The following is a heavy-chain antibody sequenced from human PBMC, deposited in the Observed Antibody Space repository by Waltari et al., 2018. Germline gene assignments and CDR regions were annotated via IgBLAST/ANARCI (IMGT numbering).Heavy chain of an antibody. J-gene: IGHJ6*02. CDR1: GFSLGSYE. CDR3: ARDGRGPGLTKVDV. V-gene: IGHV3-48*03. CDR2: VKESCQGQ. D-gene: IGHD2-21*01. Sequence: VESGGGLVQPGGALRLSWEVTGFSLGSYELNLVRQAPGKGMKWIVNVKESCQGQFNADSVKGRFTVSRDNAKNSLHLQMKSLRAEDSATYYCARDGRGPGLTKVDVWGQGTTVTVSS.